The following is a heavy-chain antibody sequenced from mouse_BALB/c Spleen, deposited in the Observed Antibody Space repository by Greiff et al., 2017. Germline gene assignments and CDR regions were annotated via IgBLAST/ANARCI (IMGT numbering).Heavy chain of an antibody. CDR1: GYTFTDYE. Sequence: QVQLKESGAELVRPGASVTLSCKASGYTFTDYEMHWVKQTPVHGLEWIGAIDPETGGTAYNQKFKGKATLTADKSSSTAYMELRSLTSEDSAVYYCTREGDGNYPPWFAYWGQGTLVTVSA. D-gene: IGHD2-1*01. V-gene: IGHV1-15*01. CDR3: TREGDGNYPPWFAY. CDR2: IDPETGGT. J-gene: IGHJ3*01.